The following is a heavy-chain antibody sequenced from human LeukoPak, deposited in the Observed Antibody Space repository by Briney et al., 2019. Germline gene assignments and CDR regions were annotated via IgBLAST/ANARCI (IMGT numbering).Heavy chain of an antibody. CDR1: GFTFSSYG. V-gene: IGHV3-30*03. Sequence: GGSLRLSCAASGFTFSSYGMHWVRQAPGKGLEWVAVISYDGSNKYYADSVKGRFTISRDNSKNTLYLQMNSLRAEDTAVYYCAREGDRKVPGDYDHLLDYWGQGTLVTVSS. D-gene: IGHD4-17*01. CDR2: ISYDGSNK. CDR3: AREGDRKVPGDYDHLLDY. J-gene: IGHJ4*02.